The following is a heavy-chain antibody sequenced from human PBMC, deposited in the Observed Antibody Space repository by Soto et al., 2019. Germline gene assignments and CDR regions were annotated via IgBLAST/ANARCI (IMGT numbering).Heavy chain of an antibody. CDR3: TTWPPQVLGVILYDY. CDR1: GFTFSNAC. Sequence: EVQLVESGGGLVKPGGSLRLPCAPSGFTFSNACMRWVRQAPGTGLEGVGRIKSKTDGGPTDYAAPVKGRFTSSRDDSKNTLYLQMNSLTVADTAVYYCTTWPPQVLGVILYDYWGQGTLVTDSS. CDR2: IKSKTDGGPT. V-gene: IGHV3-15*01. D-gene: IGHD3-10*01. J-gene: IGHJ4*02.